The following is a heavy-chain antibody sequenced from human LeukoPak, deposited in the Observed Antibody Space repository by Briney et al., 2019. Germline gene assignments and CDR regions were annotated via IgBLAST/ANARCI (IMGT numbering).Heavy chain of an antibody. CDR3: ARGIAAAGGYYYYYYYMDV. J-gene: IGHJ6*03. V-gene: IGHV1-8*03. D-gene: IGHD6-13*01. Sequence: ASVKVSCKASGYTFTSHFMHWVRQATGQGLEWMGWMNPNSGNTGYAQKFQGRVTITRNTSISTAYMELSSLRSEDTAVYYCARGIAAAGGYYYYYYYMDVWGKGTTVTVSS. CDR1: GYTFTSHF. CDR2: MNPNSGNT.